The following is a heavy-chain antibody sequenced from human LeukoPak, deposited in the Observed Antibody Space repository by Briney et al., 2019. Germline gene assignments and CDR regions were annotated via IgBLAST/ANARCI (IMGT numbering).Heavy chain of an antibody. CDR1: GGSISSFY. CDR3: ARGRYYYGSGSSRNWFDP. CDR2: IYYTGST. D-gene: IGHD3-10*01. Sequence: SEILSLTCTVSGGSISSFYWSWIRQPPGKGLEWIGYIYYTGSTNYNSSLKSRVTISVDTSKNQFSLKLSSVTAADTAVYYCARGRYYYGSGSSRNWFDPWGQGTLVTVSS. J-gene: IGHJ5*02. V-gene: IGHV4-59*12.